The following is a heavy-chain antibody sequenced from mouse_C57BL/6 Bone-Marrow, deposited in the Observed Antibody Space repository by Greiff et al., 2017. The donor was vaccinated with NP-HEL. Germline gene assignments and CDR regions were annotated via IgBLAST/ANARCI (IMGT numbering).Heavy chain of an antibody. CDR2: ISYDGSN. CDR3: ARDRNYEVAWFAY. CDR1: GYSITSGYY. V-gene: IGHV3-6*01. J-gene: IGHJ3*01. D-gene: IGHD2-1*01. Sequence: EVKLVESGPGLVKPSQSLSLTCSVTGYSITSGYYWNWIRQFPGNKLEWMGYISYDGSNNYNPSLKNRISITRDTSKNQFFLKLNSVTTEDTATYYCARDRNYEVAWFAYWGQGTLVTVSA.